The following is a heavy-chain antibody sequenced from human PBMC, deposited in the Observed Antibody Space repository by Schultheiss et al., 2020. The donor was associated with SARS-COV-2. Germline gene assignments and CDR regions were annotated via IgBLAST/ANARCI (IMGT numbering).Heavy chain of an antibody. J-gene: IGHJ6*03. D-gene: IGHD6-19*01. CDR2: IWYDGSNK. V-gene: IGHV3-30*04. CDR3: ARGSSSGWPYYYYYYMDV. CDR1: GFTFSSYA. Sequence: GGSLRLSCAASGFTFSSYAMHWVRQAPGKGLEWVAVIWYDGSNKYYADSVKGRFTISRDNSKNTLYLQMNSLRAEDTAVYYCARGSSSGWPYYYYYYMDVWGKGTTVTVSS.